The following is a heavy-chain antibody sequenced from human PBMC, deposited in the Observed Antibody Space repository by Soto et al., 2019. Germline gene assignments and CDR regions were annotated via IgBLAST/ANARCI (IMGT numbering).Heavy chain of an antibody. Sequence: SETLSLTGAVYGGSFSGYYWSWIRQPPGKGLEWIGEINHSGSTNYNPSLKSRVTISVDTSKNQFSLKLSSVTAADTAVYYCARVGYQLLKRFDPWGQGTLVTVSS. D-gene: IGHD2-2*01. CDR3: ARVGYQLLKRFDP. CDR2: INHSGST. J-gene: IGHJ5*02. CDR1: GGSFSGYY. V-gene: IGHV4-34*01.